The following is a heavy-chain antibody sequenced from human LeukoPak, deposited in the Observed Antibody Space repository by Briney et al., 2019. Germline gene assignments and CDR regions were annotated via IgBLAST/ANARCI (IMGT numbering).Heavy chain of an antibody. Sequence: AVHVSRQPSRCTLRHYPICWLRQPPAPRLEWMGGIIPIVGTANYAQKFQGRVPITADDSTSTAYMELSSLRSEDTAVYYCARGRVIAARPQHWFDPWGQGTLVTVS. CDR3: ARGRVIAARPQHWFDP. D-gene: IGHD6-6*01. V-gene: IGHV1-69*13. CDR2: IIPIVGTA. CDR1: RCTLRHYP. J-gene: IGHJ5*02.